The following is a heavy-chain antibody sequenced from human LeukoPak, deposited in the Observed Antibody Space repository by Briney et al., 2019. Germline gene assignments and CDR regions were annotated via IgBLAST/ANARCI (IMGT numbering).Heavy chain of an antibody. D-gene: IGHD6-19*01. CDR2: IYYSGST. J-gene: IGHJ4*02. CDR3: ARGTGFPYSSGWVGYFDY. V-gene: IGHV4-39*07. CDR1: GGSISSSSYY. Sequence: SETLSLTCTVSGGSISSSSYYWGWIRQPPGKGLEWIGSIYYSGSTYYNPSLKSRVTISVDTSKNQFSLKLSSVTAADTAVYYCARGTGFPYSSGWVGYFDYWGQGTLVIVSS.